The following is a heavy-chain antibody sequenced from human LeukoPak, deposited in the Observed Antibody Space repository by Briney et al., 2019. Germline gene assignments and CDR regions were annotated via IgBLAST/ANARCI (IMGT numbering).Heavy chain of an antibody. V-gene: IGHV1-69*13. CDR3: ASSNGGQWLTRYYFDY. CDR2: IIPIFGTA. Sequence: SVKVSCKASGGTFSSYAISWVRQAPGQGLEWMGGIIPIFGTANYAQKFQGRVTITADESTSTAYMELSSLRSEDTAVYYCASSNGGQWLTRYYFDYWGQGTLVTVCS. J-gene: IGHJ4*02. CDR1: GGTFSSYA. D-gene: IGHD6-19*01.